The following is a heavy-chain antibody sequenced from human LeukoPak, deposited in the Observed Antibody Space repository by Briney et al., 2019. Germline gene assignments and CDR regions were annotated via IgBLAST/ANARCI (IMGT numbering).Heavy chain of an antibody. CDR2: ISSSSSYT. V-gene: IGHV3-11*05. CDR3: ARVNWGNGMDV. J-gene: IGHJ6*02. CDR1: GFTFINAW. Sequence: GGSLRLSCAASGFTFINAWMTWVRQAPGKGLEWVSYISSSSSYTNYADSVKGRFTISRDNAKNSLCLQMNSLRAEDTAVYYCARVNWGNGMDVWGQGTTVTVSS. D-gene: IGHD7-27*01.